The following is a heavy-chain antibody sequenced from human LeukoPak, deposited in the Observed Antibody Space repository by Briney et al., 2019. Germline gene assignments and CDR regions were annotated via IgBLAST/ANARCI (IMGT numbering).Heavy chain of an antibody. D-gene: IGHD5-12*01. CDR2: TSSSDAGT. CDR1: GFTSSTYA. Sequence: PGGSLRLSCAASGFTSSTYAMSWVRQTPGKGLEWVAATSSSDAGTYHADSVKGRFTISRDNSKNTLYLQMKSLRAEDTAVYYCAKGGGYEAQYYYYYLDVWGKGTTVTISS. J-gene: IGHJ6*03. CDR3: AKGGGYEAQYYYYYLDV. V-gene: IGHV3-23*01.